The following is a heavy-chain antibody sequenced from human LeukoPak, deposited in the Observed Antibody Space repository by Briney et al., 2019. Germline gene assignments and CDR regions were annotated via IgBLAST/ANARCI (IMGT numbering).Heavy chain of an antibody. CDR1: GFTFSSYW. J-gene: IGHJ4*02. V-gene: IGHV3-7*04. D-gene: IGHD3-22*01. CDR3: ARGSGYYYFDY. Sequence: PGGSLRLSCAASGFTFSSYWMRWVRQAPGKGLEWVAKIKQDGSEKYYVDSVKGRFTISRDNAKNSLYLQMNSLRAEDTAVYYCARGSGYYYFDYWGQGTLVTVSS. CDR2: IKQDGSEK.